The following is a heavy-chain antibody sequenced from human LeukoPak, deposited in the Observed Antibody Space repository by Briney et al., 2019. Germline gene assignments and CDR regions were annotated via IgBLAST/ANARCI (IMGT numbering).Heavy chain of an antibody. J-gene: IGHJ4*02. Sequence: GGSLRLSCAASGFTFSRSAMTWVRQTPGKGLDWVSSISSSGNTYYADSVKGRFTISRDNSKNMLYLQMNSPRAEDTAVYYCVKGRISEDGLDFWGQGTLVTVSS. CDR3: VKGRISEDGLDF. CDR1: GFTFSRSA. CDR2: ISSSGNT. V-gene: IGHV3-23*01. D-gene: IGHD6-13*01.